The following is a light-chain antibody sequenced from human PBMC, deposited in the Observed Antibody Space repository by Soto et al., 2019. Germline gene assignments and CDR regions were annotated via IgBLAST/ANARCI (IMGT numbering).Light chain of an antibody. CDR2: GNS. CDR1: SSNIGAGYD. J-gene: IGLJ2*01. CDR3: QSYDSSLSGSRV. Sequence: QAVVTQPPSVSGAPGQRVTISCTGSSSNIGAGYDVHWYQQLPRTAPKLLIYGNSNRPSGVPDRFSGSKSGTSASLAITGLQAEDEADYYCQSYDSSLSGSRVFGGGNKVTVL. V-gene: IGLV1-40*01.